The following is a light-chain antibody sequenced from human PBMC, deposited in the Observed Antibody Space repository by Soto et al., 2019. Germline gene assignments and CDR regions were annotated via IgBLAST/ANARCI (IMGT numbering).Light chain of an antibody. CDR3: QHHNSYPRT. CDR1: QSISTW. Sequence: DIQMTQSPSTLSASVGDRVTITCRASQSISTWLAWYQQKPGKAPKLLIYTASNLERGVPSRLSGSGSGTEFTLTISSLQPDDFATYYCQHHNSYPRTFGQGTKVEMK. CDR2: TAS. V-gene: IGKV1-5*03. J-gene: IGKJ1*01.